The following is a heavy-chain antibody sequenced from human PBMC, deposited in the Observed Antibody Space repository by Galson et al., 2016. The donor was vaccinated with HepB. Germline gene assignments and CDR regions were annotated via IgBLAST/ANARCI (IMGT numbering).Heavy chain of an antibody. CDR2: TYHSGTT. J-gene: IGHJ4*02. V-gene: IGHV4-4*02. CDR1: GGSISSNW. Sequence: ETLSLTCTVSGGSISSNWWSWVRQPPGKGLDWIAETYHSGTTNFNPSLQSRVTISIDKSKNQVSLNLNSVTAADTAVYYCASDTAGGVDYWGQGTLVTVSS. CDR3: ASDTAGGVDY. D-gene: IGHD1-14*01.